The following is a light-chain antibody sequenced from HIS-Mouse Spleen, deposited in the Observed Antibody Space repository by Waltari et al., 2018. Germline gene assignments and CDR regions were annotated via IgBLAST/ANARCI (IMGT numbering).Light chain of an antibody. Sequence: QSALTQPASVSGSPGQSITISCTGTSRDVGGYNYVSWYQQHPGKAPKLMIYEVSNRPSGVSNRFSGSKSGNTASLTISGLQAEDEADYYCSSYTSSSTVFGGGTKLTVL. CDR3: SSYTSSSTV. J-gene: IGLJ2*01. CDR1: SRDVGGYNY. V-gene: IGLV2-14*01. CDR2: EVS.